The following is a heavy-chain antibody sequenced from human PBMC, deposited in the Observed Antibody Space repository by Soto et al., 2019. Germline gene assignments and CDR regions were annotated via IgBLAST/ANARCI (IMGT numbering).Heavy chain of an antibody. CDR3: AREGQPAAGTTPHN. D-gene: IGHD6-13*01. Sequence: ASVKVSCKASGYTFTGYYMHWVRQAPGQGLEWMGWINPNSGGTNYAQKFQGWVTMTRDTSISTAYMELSRLRSDDTAVYYCAREGQPAAGTTPHNWGQGTLVTVSS. CDR2: INPNSGGT. J-gene: IGHJ4*02. CDR1: GYTFTGYY. V-gene: IGHV1-2*04.